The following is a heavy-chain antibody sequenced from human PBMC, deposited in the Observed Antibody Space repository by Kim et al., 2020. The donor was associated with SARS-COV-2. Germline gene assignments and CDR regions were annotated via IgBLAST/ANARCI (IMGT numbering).Heavy chain of an antibody. V-gene: IGHV3-73*01. CDR1: GFTFSVSA. CDR2: IRSKANTYAT. J-gene: IGHJ3*02. D-gene: IGHD1-1*01. CDR3: TSVPGTTLAFWDAFD. Sequence: GGSLRLSCAASGFTFSVSAIHWVRQASGKVLEWVGRIRSKANTYATAYAASVKGRFSISRDDSKNTAYLQMNSLKTEDTAVYYCTSVPGTTLAFWDAFD.